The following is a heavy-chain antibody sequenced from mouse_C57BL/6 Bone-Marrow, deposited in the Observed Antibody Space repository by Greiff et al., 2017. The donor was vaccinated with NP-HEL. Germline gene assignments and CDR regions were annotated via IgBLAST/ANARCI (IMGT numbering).Heavy chain of an antibody. J-gene: IGHJ3*01. D-gene: IGHD2-5*01. Sequence: QVQLKQPGAELVKPGASVKLSCKASGYTFTSYWMHWVKQRPGQGLEWIGMIHPNSGSTNYNEKFKSKATLTVDKSSSTAYMQLSSLTSEDSAVYYCARAYYSKGTFAYWGQGTLVTVSA. V-gene: IGHV1-64*01. CDR3: ARAYYSKGTFAY. CDR1: GYTFTSYW. CDR2: IHPNSGST.